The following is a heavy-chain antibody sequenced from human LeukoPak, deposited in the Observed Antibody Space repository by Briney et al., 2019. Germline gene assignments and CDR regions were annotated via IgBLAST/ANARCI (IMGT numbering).Heavy chain of an antibody. D-gene: IGHD3-22*01. V-gene: IGHV3-21*01. CDR3: VRDRYDSSGYLDY. Sequence: GGSLRLSCAASGFTVSSNYMSWVRQAPGKGLEWVSSINSGSFSIYYADSVKGRFTISRDNDKNSLSLQMTSLRAEDTALYFCVRDRYDSSGYLDYWGPGTLVTVSS. CDR2: INSGSFSI. J-gene: IGHJ4*02. CDR1: GFTVSSNY.